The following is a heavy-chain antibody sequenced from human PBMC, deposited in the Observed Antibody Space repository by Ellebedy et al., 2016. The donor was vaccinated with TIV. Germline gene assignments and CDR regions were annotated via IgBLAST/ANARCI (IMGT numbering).Heavy chain of an antibody. V-gene: IGHV3-74*01. CDR1: GFTFSSYW. J-gene: IGHJ6*02. Sequence: GGSLRLSXAASGFTFSSYWMHWVRQAPGKGLVWVSRINSDGSSTSYADSVKGRFTISRDNAKNTLYLQMNSLRAEDTAVYYCARVRSIAAAHGYYYYGMDVWGQGTTVTVSS. CDR2: INSDGSST. D-gene: IGHD6-13*01. CDR3: ARVRSIAAAHGYYYYGMDV.